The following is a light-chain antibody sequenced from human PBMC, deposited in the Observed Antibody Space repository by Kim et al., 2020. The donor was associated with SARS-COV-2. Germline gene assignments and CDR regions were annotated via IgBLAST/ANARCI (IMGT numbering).Light chain of an antibody. V-gene: IGLV3-1*01. Sequence: SYELTQPPSVSVSPGQTATITCSGSVLGHKDACWFQQKSGQSPVLGVYQDNKRPSGIPDRFSGSNTGNTATLTISRTQAIDEADYYCQAWDTTTAVFGG. CDR1: VLGHKD. J-gene: IGLJ3*02. CDR3: QAWDTTTAV. CDR2: QDN.